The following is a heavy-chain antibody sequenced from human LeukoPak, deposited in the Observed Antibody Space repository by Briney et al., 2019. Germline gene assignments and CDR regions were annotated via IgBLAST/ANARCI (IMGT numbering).Heavy chain of an antibody. CDR1: GGTLSNYP. V-gene: IGHV1-69*02. D-gene: IGHD6-13*01. CDR3: ARPRGDAAGVETWFDP. Sequence: SVKVSCKASGGTLSNYPFSWVRQAPGQGLEWMGKIIPSVGLTRYAEKFQGRLTLTGDTSTTTAYMVLSSLTSDGTAVYYCARPRGDAAGVETWFDPWGPGTLVIVS. CDR2: IIPSVGLT. J-gene: IGHJ5*02.